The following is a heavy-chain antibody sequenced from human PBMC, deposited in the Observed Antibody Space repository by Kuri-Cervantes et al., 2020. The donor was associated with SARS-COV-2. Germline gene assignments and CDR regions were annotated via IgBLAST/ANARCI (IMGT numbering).Heavy chain of an antibody. Sequence: GGSLRLSCAASGFTFSSYEMNWVRQAPGKGLEWVSTIRGSGGSIYYADSVKGRFTISRDNSKNTLYLQMNSLRAEDTAVYYCAKEKYYYGSGSYAFDIWGQGKMVNVSS. D-gene: IGHD3-10*01. CDR2: IRGSGGSI. CDR1: GFTFSSYE. V-gene: IGHV3-23*01. CDR3: AKEKYYYGSGSYAFDI. J-gene: IGHJ3*02.